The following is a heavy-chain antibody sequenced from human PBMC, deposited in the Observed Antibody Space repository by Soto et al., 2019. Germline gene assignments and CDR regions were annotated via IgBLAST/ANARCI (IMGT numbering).Heavy chain of an antibody. D-gene: IGHD1-20*01. J-gene: IGHJ4*02. V-gene: IGHV3-23*01. Sequence: GSLRLSCAASGFTFRNYDLHWVRQAPGKGLEWVSFLSGSGGGTYYADSVKGRFTISRDNAKNSLYLQMNSLRVEDTAVYYCARGPSLTGTYYFDYWGQGTLVTVSS. CDR1: GFTFRNYD. CDR3: ARGPSLTGTYYFDY. CDR2: LSGSGGGT.